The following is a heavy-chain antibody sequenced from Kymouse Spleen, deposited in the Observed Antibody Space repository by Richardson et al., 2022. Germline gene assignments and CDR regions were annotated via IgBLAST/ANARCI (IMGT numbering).Heavy chain of an antibody. CDR1: GFTFSSYG. J-gene: IGHJ3*02. CDR3: AREGITGTTLDAFDI. Sequence: QVQLVESGGGVVQPGRSLRLSCAASGFTFSSYGMHWVRQAPGKGLEWVAVIWYDGSNKYYADSVKGRFTISRDNSKNTLYLQMNSLRAEDTAVYYCAREGITGTTLDAFDIWGQGTMVTVSS. D-gene: IGHD1-7*01. V-gene: IGHV3-33*01. CDR2: IWYDGSNK.